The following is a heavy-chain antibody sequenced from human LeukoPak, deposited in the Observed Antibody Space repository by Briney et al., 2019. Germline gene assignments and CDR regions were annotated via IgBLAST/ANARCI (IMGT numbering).Heavy chain of an antibody. CDR1: GFTFFKYA. CDR2: ISASGDST. J-gene: IGHJ4*02. CDR3: ARDRTGWYYDSSGYYDLDY. Sequence: GGSLRLSCAASGFTFFKYAMSWVRQAPGKGLEWVSGISASGDSTYYADSVKGRITISRDNAKNSLYLQMNSLRAEDTAVYYCARDRTGWYYDSSGYYDLDYWGQGTLVTVSS. V-gene: IGHV3-23*01. D-gene: IGHD3-22*01.